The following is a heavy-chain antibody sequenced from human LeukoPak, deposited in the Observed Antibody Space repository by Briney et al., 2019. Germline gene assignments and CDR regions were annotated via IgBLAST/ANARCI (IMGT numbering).Heavy chain of an antibody. Sequence: SETLSLTCTVSGGSISSGSYYWSWIRQPAGKGLEWIGRIYTSGSTNYNPSLKSRVTISVDTSKNQFSLKLSSVTAADTAVYYCAREASGYCSSTSCLPDGWGTWFDPWGQGTLVTVSS. J-gene: IGHJ5*02. CDR1: GGSISSGSYY. V-gene: IGHV4-61*02. CDR2: IYTSGST. CDR3: AREASGYCSSTSCLPDGWGTWFDP. D-gene: IGHD2-2*01.